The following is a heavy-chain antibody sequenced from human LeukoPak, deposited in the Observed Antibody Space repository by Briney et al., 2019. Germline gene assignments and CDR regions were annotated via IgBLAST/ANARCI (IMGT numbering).Heavy chain of an antibody. V-gene: IGHV3-33*06. Sequence: GGSLRLSCAASGFTFSSYGMHWVRQAPGKGLEWVAVIWYDGSNKYYADSVKGRFTISRDNSKNTLYLQMNSLRAEGTAVYYCAKGSGYYQGYFDYWGQGTLVTVSS. CDR3: AKGSGYYQGYFDY. D-gene: IGHD3-22*01. CDR2: IWYDGSNK. CDR1: GFTFSSYG. J-gene: IGHJ4*02.